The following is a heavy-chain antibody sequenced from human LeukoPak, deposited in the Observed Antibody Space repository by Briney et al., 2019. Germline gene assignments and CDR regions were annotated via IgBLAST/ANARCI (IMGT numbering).Heavy chain of an antibody. CDR1: GYTFRNYA. CDR2: ITAYNGNT. J-gene: IGHJ5*02. V-gene: IGHV1-18*01. Sequence: GASVKVSRKASGYTFRNYAITWVRQAPGQGLEWMGWITAYNGNTNYAQKFQGRVTMTTDTSTTTAYMELRNLKSDDTAVYYCARDCSGGTCSSFWFDPWGQGTLVTVSS. D-gene: IGHD2-15*01. CDR3: ARDCSGGTCSSFWFDP.